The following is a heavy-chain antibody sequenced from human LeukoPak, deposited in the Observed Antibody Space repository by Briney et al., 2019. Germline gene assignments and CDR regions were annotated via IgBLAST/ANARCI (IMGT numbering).Heavy chain of an antibody. CDR2: VNTNTGNP. D-gene: IGHD2-2*01. J-gene: IGHJ3*01. CDR3: ARDCGTSSSCVNAFDV. Sequence: GASVKVSCKASGGTFSSYAISWVRQAPGQGLEWMGWVNTNTGNPTYAQGFTGRFVFSLDTSVSTAYLQISSLKAEDTAVYYCARDCGTSSSCVNAFDVWGQGTMVTVSS. CDR1: GGTFSSYA. V-gene: IGHV7-4-1*02.